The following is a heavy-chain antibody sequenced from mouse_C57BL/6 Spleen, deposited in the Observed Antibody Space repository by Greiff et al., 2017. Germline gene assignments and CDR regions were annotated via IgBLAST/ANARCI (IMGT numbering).Heavy chain of an antibody. V-gene: IGHV1-61*01. CDR3: ARKSLYYGSSYDAMDY. CDR2: IYPSDSET. CDR1: GYTFTSYW. Sequence: QVKLQQPGAELVRPGSSVKLSCKASGYTFTSYWMDWVKQRPGQGLEWIGNIYPSDSETHYNQKFKDKATLTVDKSSSTAYMQLSSLTSEDSAVYYCARKSLYYGSSYDAMDYWGQGTSVTVSS. D-gene: IGHD1-1*01. J-gene: IGHJ4*01.